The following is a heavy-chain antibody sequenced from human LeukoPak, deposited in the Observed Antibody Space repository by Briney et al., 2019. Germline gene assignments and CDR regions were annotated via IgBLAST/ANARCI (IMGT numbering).Heavy chain of an antibody. Sequence: GASVNVSCKASAYTFTSYGISWVRQAPGQGLEWMGWISGYNGDTNYAQKFQGRVTMTTDTSTSTVYMDLRSLRSDDTAVYYCARLTPYGSGSYYKDWGQGTLVTVSS. J-gene: IGHJ4*02. CDR2: ISGYNGDT. CDR1: AYTFTSYG. CDR3: ARLTPYGSGSYYKD. D-gene: IGHD3-10*01. V-gene: IGHV1-18*01.